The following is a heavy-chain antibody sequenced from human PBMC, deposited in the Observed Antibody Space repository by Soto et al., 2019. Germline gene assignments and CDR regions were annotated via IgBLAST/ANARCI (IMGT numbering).Heavy chain of an antibody. CDR3: ARDPSSWYYFDY. D-gene: IGHD6-13*01. V-gene: IGHV1-3*01. CDR2: INAGNGNT. J-gene: IGHJ4*02. Sequence: QVQLVQSGAEVKKPGASVKVSCKASGYTFTSYAMHWVRQAPGQRLEWMGWINAGNGNTKYSQKFQGRVTITRDTSASTADMELSSLRSEDTAVYYSARDPSSWYYFDYWGQGSLVTVSS. CDR1: GYTFTSYA.